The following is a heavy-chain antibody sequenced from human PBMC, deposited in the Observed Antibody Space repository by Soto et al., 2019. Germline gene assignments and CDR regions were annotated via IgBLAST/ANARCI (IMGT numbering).Heavy chain of an antibody. J-gene: IGHJ6*02. CDR1: GFTFSSYS. CDR2: IISSSSTI. CDR3: AKDLVGGDSRYYYYYYGMDV. D-gene: IGHD4-17*01. Sequence: PGGSLRLSCAASGFTFSSYSMNWVRQAPGKGLEWVSYIISSSSTIYYADSVKGRFTISRDNSKNTLYLQMNSLRAEDTAVYYCAKDLVGGDSRYYYYYYGMDVWGQGTTVTVSS. V-gene: IGHV3-48*01.